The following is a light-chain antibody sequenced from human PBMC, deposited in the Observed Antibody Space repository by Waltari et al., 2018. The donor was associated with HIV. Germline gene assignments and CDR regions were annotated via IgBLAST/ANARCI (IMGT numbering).Light chain of an antibody. V-gene: IGKV3-20*01. J-gene: IGKJ4*01. CDR1: QSVSSNY. CDR3: HQYGTSPLT. CDR2: GAS. Sequence: EIVLTQSPGTLSLSPGERATLSCRASQSVSSNYLAWFQQKPGQAPRLLIYGASIRAAGIPDRFSGSGSGTGFTLTISRLEPQDSAVFYCHQYGTSPLTFGGGTKVEIK.